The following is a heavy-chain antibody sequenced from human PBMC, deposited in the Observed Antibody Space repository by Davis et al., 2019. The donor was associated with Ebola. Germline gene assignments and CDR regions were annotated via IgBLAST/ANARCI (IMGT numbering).Heavy chain of an antibody. D-gene: IGHD3-10*01. V-gene: IGHV1-18*01. CDR2: ISAYNGNT. Sequence: AASVKVSCKASGCTFTRYGISWVRQAPGQGLEWMGWISAYNGNTNYAQNLQGRVTMTTDTSTSTAYMEVRSLRYDDTAVYYCARAVTMVLPSGWFDPWGQGTLVTVSS. CDR1: GCTFTRYG. CDR3: ARAVTMVLPSGWFDP. J-gene: IGHJ5*02.